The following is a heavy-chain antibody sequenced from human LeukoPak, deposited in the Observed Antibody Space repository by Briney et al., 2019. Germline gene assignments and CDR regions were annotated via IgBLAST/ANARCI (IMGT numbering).Heavy chain of an antibody. CDR3: ARDLAGHYYGSGSSFDY. CDR1: GFTFSSYW. J-gene: IGHJ4*02. V-gene: IGHV3-7*01. D-gene: IGHD3-10*01. CDR2: IREDGNEK. Sequence: GESLRLSCAASGFTFSSYWMSWVRQAPGKGLEWVANIREDGNEKYYADSVKGQFTISRDNAKNSLFLQMDSLRAEDTAVYYCARDLAGHYYGSGSSFDYWGQGTLVTVSS.